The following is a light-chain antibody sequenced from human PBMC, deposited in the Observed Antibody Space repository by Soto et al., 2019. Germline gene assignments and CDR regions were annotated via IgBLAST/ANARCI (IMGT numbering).Light chain of an antibody. V-gene: IGKV3-15*01. Sequence: ETVMTQSPATLSVSPGERATLSCWASQSVNSNLAWYQQKLGQAPRVLIYGASTRATGIPARFSGSGSETEFILTLSSLQSEDSATYYCQHYNTWPWTFGQGTKVEIK. CDR1: QSVNSN. CDR3: QHYNTWPWT. J-gene: IGKJ1*01. CDR2: GAS.